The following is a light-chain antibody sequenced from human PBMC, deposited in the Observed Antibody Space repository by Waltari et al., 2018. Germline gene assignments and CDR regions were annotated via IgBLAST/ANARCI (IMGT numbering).Light chain of an antibody. CDR3: SSYSTTNTVL. J-gene: IGLJ2*01. CDR2: DVD. CDR1: SSDVGTYNY. V-gene: IGLV2-14*03. Sequence: QSALTQSASVSGSPGQSITISCTGTSSDVGTYNYVSWYRQQPGKAPQLLFYDVDKRPSGVSSRFTGSKSGNTASLTISGIQAEDEAAYYCSSYSTTNTVLFGGGTEVTLL.